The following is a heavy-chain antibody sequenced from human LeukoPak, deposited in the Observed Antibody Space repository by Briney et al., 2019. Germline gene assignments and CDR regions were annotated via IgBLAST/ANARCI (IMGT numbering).Heavy chain of an antibody. D-gene: IGHD6-19*01. J-gene: IGHJ6*02. CDR2: INHSGST. Sequence: SETLSLTCAVYGGSFSGYYWSWIRQPPGKGLEWIGEINHSGSTNYNPSLKSRVTISVDTSKNQFSLKPSSVTAADTAVYYCARGSRIAVAGYYYYGMDVWGQGTTVTVSS. CDR1: GGSFSGYY. V-gene: IGHV4-34*01. CDR3: ARGSRIAVAGYYYYGMDV.